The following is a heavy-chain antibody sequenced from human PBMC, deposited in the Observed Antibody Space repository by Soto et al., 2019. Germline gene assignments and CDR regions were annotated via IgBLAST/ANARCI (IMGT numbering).Heavy chain of an antibody. CDR3: ARVMGRFYGSGTYSGLDY. CDR2: IWYDGSNK. V-gene: IGHV3-33*01. J-gene: IGHJ4*02. CDR1: GFTFSYYG. Sequence: GGSLRLSCTASGFTFSYYGMHWVRQAPGKGLEWVAVIWYDGSNKYYADSVKGRFTISRDNSKNTLYLQMNSLRDEDTAVYYCARVMGRFYGSGTYSGLDYWGEGSLVTVSS. D-gene: IGHD3-10*01.